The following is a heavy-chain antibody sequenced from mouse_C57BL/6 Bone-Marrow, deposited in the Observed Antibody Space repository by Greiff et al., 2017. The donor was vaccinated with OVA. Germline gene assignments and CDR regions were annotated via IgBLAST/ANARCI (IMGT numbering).Heavy chain of an antibody. J-gene: IGHJ4*01. Sequence: VQLQQSGPGLVKPSQSLSLSCSATGYSFTSYYWNWIRQFPGNKLEYMGHISYRGSTYYNPSLKSRISTTTDTSNNQYYLQLNSVTTEDTATYSCARGIYCDYSYCYAMDYWGQGTSVTVSS. CDR3: ARGIYCDYSYCYAMDY. CDR2: ISYRGST. CDR1: GYSFTSYY. V-gene: IGHV3-8*01. D-gene: IGHD2-4*01.